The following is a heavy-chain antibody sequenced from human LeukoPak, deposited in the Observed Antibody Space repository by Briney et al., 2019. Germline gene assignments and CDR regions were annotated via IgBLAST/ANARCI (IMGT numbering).Heavy chain of an antibody. Sequence: GASVTVSCKASGYTFTRYGISWVGQAPGQGLEWMGWISAHNGNTNYAQKLQGRVTMTTDTSTSTAYMELRSLRSDDTAVCYCARGQAAAGTSYFDYWGQGTLVTVSS. CDR1: GYTFTRYG. V-gene: IGHV1-18*04. CDR2: ISAHNGNT. CDR3: ARGQAAAGTSYFDY. D-gene: IGHD6-13*01. J-gene: IGHJ4*02.